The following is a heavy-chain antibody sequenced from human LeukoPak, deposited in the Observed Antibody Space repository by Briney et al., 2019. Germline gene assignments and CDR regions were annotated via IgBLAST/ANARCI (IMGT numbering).Heavy chain of an antibody. V-gene: IGHV3-30-3*01. CDR2: ISYDGSDK. D-gene: IGHD6-13*01. J-gene: IGHJ4*02. CDR3: AKVSIAAAWDY. CDR1: GVSFNSYA. Sequence: GRSLRLSCAASGVSFNSYAMHWVRQAPGKGLEWVALISYDGSDKFYADSVKGRFTISRDDSKSTVYLQMNSLRSDDTAVYYCAKVSIAAAWDYWGQGTLVTVSS.